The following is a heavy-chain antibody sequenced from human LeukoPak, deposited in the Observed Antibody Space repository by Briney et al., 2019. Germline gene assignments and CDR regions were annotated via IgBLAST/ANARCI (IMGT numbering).Heavy chain of an antibody. J-gene: IGHJ4*02. CDR3: AREVVTDFDY. CDR1: RFTFSSYW. CDR2: IKQDGSEK. D-gene: IGHD3-22*01. Sequence: GGSLRLSCAASRFTFSSYWMSWVRQAPGKGLEWVANIKQDGSEKYYVDSVKGRFTISRDNAKNSLYLQMNSLRAEDTAVYYCAREVVTDFDYWGQGTLVTVSS. V-gene: IGHV3-7*01.